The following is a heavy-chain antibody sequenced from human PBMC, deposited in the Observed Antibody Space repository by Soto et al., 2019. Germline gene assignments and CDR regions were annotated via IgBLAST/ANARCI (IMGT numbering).Heavy chain of an antibody. J-gene: IGHJ4*02. Sequence: LSLTCTVSGGSITTGGYYWSWIRQLPGKGLEWIGHRYYSESTYYNPSLKSRVSISLDTSKNQFSLKLSFVTAADTAMYYCARTKCSGGSCYSWSLDSWGQGTPVTVSS. V-gene: IGHV4-31*03. CDR2: RYYSEST. CDR1: GGSITTGGYY. CDR3: ARTKCSGGSCYSWSLDS. D-gene: IGHD2-15*01.